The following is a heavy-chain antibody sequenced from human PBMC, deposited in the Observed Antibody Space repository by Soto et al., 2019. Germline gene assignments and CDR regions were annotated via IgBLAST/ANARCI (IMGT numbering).Heavy chain of an antibody. J-gene: IGHJ6*02. D-gene: IGHD1-20*01. V-gene: IGHV4-59*01. Sequence: PSETLSLTCTVSGGSISSYYWSWIRQPPGKGLEWIGYISYSGGTNYNPSLKSRVTISVDTSKNQLSLKLSSVTAADTAVYYCARDNWNGCYSYGMDVWGQGSTVTVSS. CDR1: GGSISSYY. CDR3: ARDNWNGCYSYGMDV. CDR2: ISYSGGT.